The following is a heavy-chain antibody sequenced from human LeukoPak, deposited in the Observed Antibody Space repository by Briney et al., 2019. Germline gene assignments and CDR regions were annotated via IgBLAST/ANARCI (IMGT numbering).Heavy chain of an antibody. CDR1: RFTFSTYT. CDR2: ISSSSSYI. D-gene: IGHD4-17*01. J-gene: IGHJ4*02. CDR3: ARDRTTVTTFDY. V-gene: IGHV3-21*01. Sequence: GGSLRLSCAASRFTFSTYTMNWVRQAPGKGLEWVSSISSSSSYIYYADSVKGRFTISRDNAKNTLYLQMNTLRAEDTAVYYCARDRTTVTTFDYWGQGTLVTVSS.